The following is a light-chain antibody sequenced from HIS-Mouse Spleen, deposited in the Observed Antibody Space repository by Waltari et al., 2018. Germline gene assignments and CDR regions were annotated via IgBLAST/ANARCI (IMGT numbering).Light chain of an antibody. CDR3: AAWDDSLSGPV. Sequence: QSVLTQPPSASGTPGQRVTIXXSGSSSNIGSNYVYWYQQPPGTAPKLLIYRNKPXPYGVXDRSSGSQSGTSASLALSGLRSEDEADYYCAAWDDSLSGPVFGGGTKLTVL. J-gene: IGLJ3*02. CDR1: SSNIGSNY. V-gene: IGLV1-47*01. CDR2: RNK.